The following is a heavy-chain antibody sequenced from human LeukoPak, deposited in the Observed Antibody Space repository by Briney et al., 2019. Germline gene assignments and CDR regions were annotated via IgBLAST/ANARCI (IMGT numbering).Heavy chain of an antibody. CDR1: GGSISSYY. V-gene: IGHV4-59*01. CDR3: ARVRSLYYYDSSGYDHYYYYMEV. Sequence: KPSDTLSLTCTVFGGSISSYYWSWIRQPPGKGLEWIGYIYYSGSTNYNPSLKSRVTISVDTSKNQFSLKLSSVTAADTAVYYCARVRSLYYYDSSGYDHYYYYMEVWGEGTTVTVSS. J-gene: IGHJ6*03. D-gene: IGHD3-22*01. CDR2: IYYSGST.